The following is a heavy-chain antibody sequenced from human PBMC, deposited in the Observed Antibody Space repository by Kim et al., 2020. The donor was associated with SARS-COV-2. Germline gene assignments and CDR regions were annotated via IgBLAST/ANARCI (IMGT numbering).Heavy chain of an antibody. Sequence: GGSLRLSCAASGFTFSSYGMHWVRQAPGKGLEWVAVISYDGSNKYYADSVKGRFTISRDNSKNTLYLQMNSLRAEDTAVYYCAKAWYSSSSGDDWFDPWG. CDR3: AKAWYSSSSGDDWFDP. D-gene: IGHD6-6*01. CDR1: GFTFSSYG. CDR2: ISYDGSNK. J-gene: IGHJ5*02. V-gene: IGHV3-30*18.